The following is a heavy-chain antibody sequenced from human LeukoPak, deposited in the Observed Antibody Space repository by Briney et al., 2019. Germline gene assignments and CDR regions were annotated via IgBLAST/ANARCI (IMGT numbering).Heavy chain of an antibody. V-gene: IGHV3-48*03. CDR2: ISSSGSTK. J-gene: IGHJ6*02. D-gene: IGHD2-2*01. CDR1: GFTFSSYE. Sequence: GGSLRLSCAASGFTFSSYEMNWVRQAPGKGLEWVSYISSSGSTKYFADSVKGRFTISRDNSKNTLYLQMNSLRAEDTAVYYCARDIVVVPAARLYYYYGMDVWGQGTTVTVSS. CDR3: ARDIVVVPAARLYYYYGMDV.